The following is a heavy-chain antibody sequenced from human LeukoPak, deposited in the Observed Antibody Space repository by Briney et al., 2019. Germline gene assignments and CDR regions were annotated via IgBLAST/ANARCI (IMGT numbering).Heavy chain of an antibody. Sequence: ASVKVSCKASGYTFTGYYMHWVRQAPGQGLEWMGWINPNSGGTNYAQKFQGRVTMTRDTSISTAYMELSRLRSDDTAVYYCAREAYCSSTSCSAHFDYWGQGTLVTVSS. V-gene: IGHV1-2*02. CDR2: INPNSGGT. J-gene: IGHJ4*02. CDR3: AREAYCSSTSCSAHFDY. CDR1: GYTFTGYY. D-gene: IGHD2-2*01.